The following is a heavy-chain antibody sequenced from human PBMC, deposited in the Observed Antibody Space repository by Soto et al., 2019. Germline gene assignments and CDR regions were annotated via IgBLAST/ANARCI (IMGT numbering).Heavy chain of an antibody. D-gene: IGHD2-2*01. CDR3: AKDPDQLLIFDY. Sequence: PGGSLRLSCAASGFTFSSYGMHWVRQAPGKGLEWVAVISYDGSNKYYADSVKGRFTISRDNSKNTLYLQMNSLRAEDTAVYYCAKDPDQLLIFDYSGQGTLVTVSS. V-gene: IGHV3-30*18. J-gene: IGHJ4*02. CDR2: ISYDGSNK. CDR1: GFTFSSYG.